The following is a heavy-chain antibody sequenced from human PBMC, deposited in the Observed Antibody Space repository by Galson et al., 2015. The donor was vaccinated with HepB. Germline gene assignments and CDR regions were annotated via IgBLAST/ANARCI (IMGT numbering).Heavy chain of an antibody. J-gene: IGHJ3*02. V-gene: IGHV3-30*03. CDR2: IPYDGSNK. Sequence: SLRLSCAASGFTFSRNGMHWVRQAPGKGLEWVAVIPYDGSNKYYADSVKGRFTISRDNSKNTLYLQMNSLRDEDTAVYYCARDYAGPNDDAFDIWGQGTRVTASS. CDR3: ARDYAGPNDDAFDI. D-gene: IGHD2-8*01. CDR1: GFTFSRNG.